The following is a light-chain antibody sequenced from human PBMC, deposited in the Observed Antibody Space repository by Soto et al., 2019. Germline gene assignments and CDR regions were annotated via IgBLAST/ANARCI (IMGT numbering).Light chain of an antibody. V-gene: IGKV1-39*01. CDR2: AAS. CDR1: QRINNY. Sequence: DIQMTQSPSSLSASVGDRVTITCRASQRINNYLNWYQQKPGKAPKLLRYAASSLQSGVTSRVSGSGAGTDFTLTISSLQPEDFTTYYGRQSYSSPITFGQGTRLEIK. J-gene: IGKJ5*01. CDR3: RQSYSSPIT.